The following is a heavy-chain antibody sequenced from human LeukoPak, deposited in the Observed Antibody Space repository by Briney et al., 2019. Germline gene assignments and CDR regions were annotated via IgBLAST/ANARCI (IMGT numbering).Heavy chain of an antibody. V-gene: IGHV4-39*01. CDR2: ISYSGST. CDR1: GGSLSSSDYF. D-gene: IGHD3-3*01. CDR3: ARSKAEWSGPFDI. J-gene: IGHJ3*02. Sequence: SGTLSLTCTVSGGSLSSSDYFWGWIRQPPGKGLEWIGSISYSGSTYYNPSLKSRVTISVDTSKNQFSLELSSVTAADTVVYFCARSKAEWSGPFDIWGQGTTVTVAS.